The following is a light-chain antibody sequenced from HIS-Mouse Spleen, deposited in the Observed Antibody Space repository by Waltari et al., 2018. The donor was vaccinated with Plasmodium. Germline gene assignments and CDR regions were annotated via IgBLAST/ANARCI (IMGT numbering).Light chain of an antibody. CDR1: GSDVGGYTY. J-gene: IGLJ1*01. CDR2: DVS. Sequence: QSALTQPRSVSGSPGQSVTISCPGTGSDVGGYTYVSWYQQTPGKAPKLMIYDVSKRPSGVPDRFSGSKSGNTASLTISGLQAEDEADYYCCSYAGSYTYVFGTGTKVTVL. V-gene: IGLV2-11*01. CDR3: CSYAGSYTYV.